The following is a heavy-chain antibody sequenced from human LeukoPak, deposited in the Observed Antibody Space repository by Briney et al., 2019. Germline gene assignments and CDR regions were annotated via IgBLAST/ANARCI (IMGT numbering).Heavy chain of an antibody. CDR2: IGTAGDT. CDR1: GFTFSSYD. J-gene: IGHJ6*02. Sequence: GGSLRLSCAASGFTFSSYDMHWVRQATGKGLEWVSAIGTAGDTYYPGSVKGRFTISRENAKSSLYLQMNSLRAGDTAVYYCARGLQPGYSYGKAPSFCMDVWGQGTTVTVSS. V-gene: IGHV3-13*01. CDR3: ARGLQPGYSYGKAPSFCMDV. D-gene: IGHD5-18*01.